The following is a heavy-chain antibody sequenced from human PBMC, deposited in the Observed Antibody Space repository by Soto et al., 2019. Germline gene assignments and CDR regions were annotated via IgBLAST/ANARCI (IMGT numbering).Heavy chain of an antibody. D-gene: IGHD3-10*01. Sequence: QITLKESGPTLVKPTQTLTLTCTFSGISLTTGGVCVGWIRQPPGKALEWLALIYWDDDKRYSPSLTSRLTITKDTSRNQVVLTMTNMDPVDTATYFCARAQWFGDPFDYWGQGTLVTVSS. J-gene: IGHJ4*02. CDR2: IYWDDDK. CDR1: GISLTTGGVC. CDR3: ARAQWFGDPFDY. V-gene: IGHV2-5*02.